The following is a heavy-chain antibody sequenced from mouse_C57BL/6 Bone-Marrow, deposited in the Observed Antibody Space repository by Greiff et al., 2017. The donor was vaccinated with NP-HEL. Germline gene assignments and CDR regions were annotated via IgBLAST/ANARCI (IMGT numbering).Heavy chain of an antibody. CDR2: ISSGGSYT. J-gene: IGHJ3*01. CDR1: GFTFSSYG. D-gene: IGHD2-3*01. V-gene: IGHV5-6*02. Sequence: DVKLVESGGDLVKPGGSLKLSCAASGFTFSSYGMSWVRQTPDKRLEWVATISSGGSYTYYPDSVKGRFTISRDNAKNTLYLQMSSLKSEDTAMYYCARQEDGYLFAYWGHGTLVTVSA. CDR3: ARQEDGYLFAY.